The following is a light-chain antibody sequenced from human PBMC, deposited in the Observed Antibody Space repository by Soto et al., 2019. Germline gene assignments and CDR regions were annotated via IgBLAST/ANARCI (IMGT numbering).Light chain of an antibody. Sequence: QSALTQPPSVSGSPGQSVTIHCTGSSSDAGSFSRVSWYQQPPGTAPKLIIYEVSYRPSGVPDRFSGSKSGNTASLTISGLLAEDEADYYCSSYTTSNTYVFGTGTKVTVL. J-gene: IGLJ1*01. CDR2: EVS. V-gene: IGLV2-18*02. CDR3: SSYTTSNTYV. CDR1: SSDAGSFSR.